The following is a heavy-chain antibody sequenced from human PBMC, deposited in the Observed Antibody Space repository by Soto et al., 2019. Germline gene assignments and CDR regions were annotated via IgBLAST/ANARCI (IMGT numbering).Heavy chain of an antibody. CDR3: AKDRTAAARNFDY. D-gene: IGHD6-25*01. V-gene: IGHV3-23*01. J-gene: IGHJ4*02. CDR2: ISGSGGST. CDR1: GFTFSSYA. Sequence: GGSLRLSCAASGFTFSSYAMSWVRQAPGKGLEWVSAISGSGGSTYYADSVKGRFTISRDDSKNTLYLQMDSLRAEDTAVYYCAKDRTAAARNFDYWGQGTLVTVSS.